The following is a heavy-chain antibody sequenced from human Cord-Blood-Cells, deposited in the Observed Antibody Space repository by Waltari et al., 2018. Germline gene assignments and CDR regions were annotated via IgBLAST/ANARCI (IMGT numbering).Heavy chain of an antibody. D-gene: IGHD2-8*01. J-gene: IGHJ3*02. V-gene: IGHV3-53*02. CDR3: ARGGGTKGAFDI. CDR2: CYSGGST. CDR1: GFTVSSNY. Sequence: EVQLVETGGGLIQPGGSLRLSCAASGFTVSSNYMSWVRQAPGKGLGWVPGCYSGGSTDYADSVKGRFTISRDNSKNTLYLQMNSLRAEDTAVYYCARGGGTKGAFDIWGQGTMVTVSS.